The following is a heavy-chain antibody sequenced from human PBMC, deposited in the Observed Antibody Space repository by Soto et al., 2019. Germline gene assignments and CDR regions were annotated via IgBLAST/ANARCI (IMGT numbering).Heavy chain of an antibody. D-gene: IGHD2-15*01. Sequence: GGSLRLSCVASGFTFISYAMGWVRQAPGKGLEWVSSIGDSGAATYYADSVKGRFIISRDNSKNTLYLRMTSMRADDTDLYYWEKGTRGSCYYAIESWGQGTLVTVSS. J-gene: IGHJ5*01. CDR3: EKGTRGSCYYAIES. CDR1: GFTFISYA. V-gene: IGHV3-23*01. CDR2: IGDSGAAT.